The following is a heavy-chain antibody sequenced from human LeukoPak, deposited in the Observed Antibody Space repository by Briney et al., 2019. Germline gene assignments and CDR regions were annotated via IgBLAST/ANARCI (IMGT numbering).Heavy chain of an antibody. CDR1: GYTFTGYY. J-gene: IGHJ5*02. Sequence: ASVKVSCKASGYTFTGYYMHWVRQAPGQGLEWMGWINPNSGDTNYAQKFQGRVTMTRDTSISTAYMELSRLRSDDTAVYYCARVPPLLWFGELLHWFDPWGQGTLVTVSS. D-gene: IGHD3-10*01. CDR3: ARVPPLLWFGELLHWFDP. V-gene: IGHV1-2*02. CDR2: INPNSGDT.